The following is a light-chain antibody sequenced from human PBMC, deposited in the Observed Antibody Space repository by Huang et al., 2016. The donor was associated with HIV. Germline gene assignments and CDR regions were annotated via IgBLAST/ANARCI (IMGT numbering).Light chain of an antibody. Sequence: EIVLTQSPGTLSLSPGERATLSCRASQSVNSNYLAWYQQKPGQAPRLLIYGAYNRATGIPDRFSGSGSGTDFTLTINRLEPEDFAVYYCQQYGSSPLYTFGQGIKLEIK. V-gene: IGKV3-20*01. CDR3: QQYGSSPLYT. CDR1: QSVNSNY. J-gene: IGKJ2*01. CDR2: GAY.